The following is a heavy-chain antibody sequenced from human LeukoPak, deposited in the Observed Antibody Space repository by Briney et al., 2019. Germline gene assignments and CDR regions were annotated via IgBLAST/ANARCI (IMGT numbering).Heavy chain of an antibody. Sequence: GASVKVSCKASGYTFSRYGISWVRQAPGQGLEWMGWISAYNGNTNYAQKLQGRVTMTTDTSTSTAYMELRSLRSDDTAVYYCVRDTAIVVVPAAIGVRGYFDYWGQGTLVIVSS. V-gene: IGHV1-18*01. CDR2: ISAYNGNT. CDR3: VRDTAIVVVPAAIGVRGYFDY. J-gene: IGHJ4*02. CDR1: GYTFSRYG. D-gene: IGHD2-2*02.